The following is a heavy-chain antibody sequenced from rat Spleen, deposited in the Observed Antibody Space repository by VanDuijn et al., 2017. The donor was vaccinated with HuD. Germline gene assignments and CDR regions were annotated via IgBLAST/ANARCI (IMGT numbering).Heavy chain of an antibody. CDR2: VSTGGGST. J-gene: IGHJ3*01. V-gene: IGHV5S23*01. CDR3: TRHEPNWFVY. CDR1: GFSFGDYD. Sequence: EVQLVESGGGLVQPGRSLKFSCAASGFSFGDYDMAWVRQAPTKGLEWVATVSTGGGSTYYRDSVKGRFTISRDIANSTLYLQMDSLRSEDTATYYCTRHEPNWFVYWGQGTLVTVSS.